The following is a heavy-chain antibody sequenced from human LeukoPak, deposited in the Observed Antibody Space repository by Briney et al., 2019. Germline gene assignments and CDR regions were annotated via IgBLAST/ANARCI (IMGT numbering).Heavy chain of an antibody. CDR2: INPSGGST. V-gene: IGHV1-46*01. Sequence: ASVKVSCKASGYTFTSYYMHWVRQAPGQGLEWMGIINPSGGSTSYAQKFQGRVTITRNTSISTAYMELSSLRSEDTAVYYCATQGYSSSWYPSPGAFDIWGQGTMVTVSS. D-gene: IGHD6-13*01. J-gene: IGHJ3*02. CDR1: GYTFTSYY. CDR3: ATQGYSSSWYPSPGAFDI.